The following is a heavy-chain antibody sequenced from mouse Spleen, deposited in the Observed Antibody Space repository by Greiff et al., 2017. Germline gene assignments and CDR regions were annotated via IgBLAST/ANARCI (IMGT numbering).Heavy chain of an antibody. J-gene: IGHJ3*01. D-gene: IGHD2-10*01. V-gene: IGHV1-15*01. CDR1: GYTFTEYE. CDR3: TREDAYYGNFWFAY. CDR2: IDPETGGT. Sequence: VQLQESGAELVRPGASVTLSCKASGYTFTEYEMHWVKQTPVHGLEWIGAIDPETGGTAYNQKFKGKAILTADKSSSTAYMELRSLTSEDSAVYYCTREDAYYGNFWFAYWGQGTLVTVSA.